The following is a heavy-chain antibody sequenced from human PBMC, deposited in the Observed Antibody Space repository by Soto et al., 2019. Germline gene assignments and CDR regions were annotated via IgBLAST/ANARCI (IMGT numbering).Heavy chain of an antibody. CDR2: ISGSGGST. Sequence: GGSLRLSCAASGFTFSTYAMSWVRQAPGKGLEWVSAISGSGGSTYYTDSVKGRFTISRDSSKNTLYLQMNSLRAEDTAVYYCAVRKTGSFFDYWGQGTLVTVSS. CDR3: AVRKTGSFFDY. V-gene: IGHV3-23*01. D-gene: IGHD1-26*01. CDR1: GFTFSTYA. J-gene: IGHJ4*02.